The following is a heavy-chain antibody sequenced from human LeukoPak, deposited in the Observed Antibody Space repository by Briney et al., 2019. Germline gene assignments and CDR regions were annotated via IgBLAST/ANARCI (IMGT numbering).Heavy chain of an antibody. D-gene: IGHD5-12*01. CDR2: IYHSGSI. CDR1: GGSISSYS. CDR3: ARQSGGYDWGYFDY. J-gene: IGHJ4*02. Sequence: PSETLFLTCTVSGGSISSYSWSWIRQPAGKGLEWLGSIYHSGSIYYNPSLKSRVTISVDTSKKQFSLKLSSVTAADTAVYYCARQSGGYDWGYFDYWGQGTLVTVSS. V-gene: IGHV4-59*08.